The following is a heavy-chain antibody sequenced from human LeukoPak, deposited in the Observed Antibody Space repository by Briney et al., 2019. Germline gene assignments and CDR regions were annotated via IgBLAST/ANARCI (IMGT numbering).Heavy chain of an antibody. J-gene: IGHJ4*02. Sequence: GGSLRLSCAASGFTFTNAWMTWVRQAPGKGLEWVGRIKSKGDGETTDYAAPVKGRFTMSRDDSKATLYLQMNSLKAEDTAVYYCATDLGLTMIRGVIVHWGQGALVTVSS. CDR3: ATDLGLTMIRGVIVH. CDR2: IKSKGDGETT. V-gene: IGHV3-15*01. D-gene: IGHD3-10*01. CDR1: GFTFTNAW.